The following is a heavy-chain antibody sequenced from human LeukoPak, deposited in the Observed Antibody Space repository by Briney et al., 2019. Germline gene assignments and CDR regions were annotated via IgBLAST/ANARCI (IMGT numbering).Heavy chain of an antibody. CDR2: IYYSGST. J-gene: IGHJ3*02. Sequence: SETLSLTCTVSGGSISSYYWSWIRQPPGKGLEWIGYIYYSGSTNYNPSLKSRVTISVDTSKNQFSLKLSSVTAADTAVYYCARVTLYYDSSGYPDAFDIWGQGTMVTVSS. D-gene: IGHD3-22*01. CDR1: GGSISSYY. V-gene: IGHV4-59*01. CDR3: ARVTLYYDSSGYPDAFDI.